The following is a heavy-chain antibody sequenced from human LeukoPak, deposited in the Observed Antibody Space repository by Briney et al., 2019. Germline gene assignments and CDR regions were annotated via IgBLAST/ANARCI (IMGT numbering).Heavy chain of an antibody. V-gene: IGHV3-30-3*01. Sequence: SLRLSCAASGFTFSDYAMHWVRQAPGKGLEWVAVISKDGSDKYYPGSVRGRFPISRDNSKNTIYLQMDSLRAEDTAIYYCARDYWWNYDYWGQGTLVTVSS. CDR3: ARDYWWNYDY. J-gene: IGHJ4*02. CDR2: ISKDGSDK. D-gene: IGHD1-7*01. CDR1: GFTFSDYA.